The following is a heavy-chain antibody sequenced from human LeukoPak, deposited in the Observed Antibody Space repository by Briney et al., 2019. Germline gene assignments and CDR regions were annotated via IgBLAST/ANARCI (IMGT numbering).Heavy chain of an antibody. J-gene: IGHJ4*02. V-gene: IGHV3-23*01. Sequence: GGSLRLSCAASGFTFSNYAMNWVRQTPGKGLEWVAVIGGSGGSTYYADSVKGRFTISRDNSKNTLYLQMNSLRAEDTAIYYCAKDTAYYYDSSGYYKPDYWGQGTLVTVSS. D-gene: IGHD3-22*01. CDR3: AKDTAYYYDSSGYYKPDY. CDR2: IGGSGGST. CDR1: GFTFSNYA.